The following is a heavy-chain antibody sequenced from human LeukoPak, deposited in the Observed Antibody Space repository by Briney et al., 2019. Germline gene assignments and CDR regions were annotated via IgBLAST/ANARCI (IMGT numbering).Heavy chain of an antibody. J-gene: IGHJ4*02. CDR1: GGSISSYY. CDR2: IYYSGST. V-gene: IGHV4-59*01. CDR3: ARDRGSVSLFDY. D-gene: IGHD3-10*01. Sequence: SETLSLTCTVSGGSISSYYWSWIRQPPGKGLEWIGYIYYSGSTNYNPSLKSRVTISVDTSKNQFSLKLSSVTAADTAVYYCARDRGSVSLFDYWGQGTLVTVSS.